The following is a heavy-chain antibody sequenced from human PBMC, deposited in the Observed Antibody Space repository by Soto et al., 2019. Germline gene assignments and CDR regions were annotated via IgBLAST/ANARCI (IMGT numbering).Heavy chain of an antibody. D-gene: IGHD2-2*01. V-gene: IGHV1-18*01. J-gene: IGHJ6*02. CDR2: ISAYNGNT. CDR1: GYTFTSYG. CDR3: ARGMGICSSTSCCYYYYYGMDV. Sequence: QVQLVQSGAEVKKPGASVKVSCKASGYTFTSYGISWVRQAPGQGLEWMGWISAYNGNTNYAQKLQGRVTMTTDTSTSTAYMELRSMRSDDTAVYYCARGMGICSSTSCCYYYYYGMDVWGQGTTVTVSS.